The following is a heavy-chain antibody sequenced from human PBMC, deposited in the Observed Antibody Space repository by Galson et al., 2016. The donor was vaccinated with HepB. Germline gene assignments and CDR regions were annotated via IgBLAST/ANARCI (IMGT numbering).Heavy chain of an antibody. Sequence: SLRLSCAASGFTVSGTYMSWARQAPGKGLQWVSSLFSSGASFYTESLRGRFTVSGDTSTNTLYLQMNSLRADDSAVYYCEAYSDPFDVWGQGTVVTV. CDR1: GFTVSGTY. CDR3: EAYSDPFDV. J-gene: IGHJ3*01. CDR2: LFSSGAS. V-gene: IGHV3-53*01. D-gene: IGHD3-16*01.